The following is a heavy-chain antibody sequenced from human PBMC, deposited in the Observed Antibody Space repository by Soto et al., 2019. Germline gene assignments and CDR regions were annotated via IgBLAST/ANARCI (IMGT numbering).Heavy chain of an antibody. J-gene: IGHJ6*03. CDR3: ARTMIWPYSNYPVPYYYYYYMDV. V-gene: IGHV1-69*02. CDR1: GGTFSSYT. Sequence: SVKVSCKASGGTFSSYTISWVRQAPGQGLEWMGRIIPILGIANYAQKFQGRVTITADKSTSTACMELSSLRSEDTAVYYCARTMIWPYSNYPVPYYYYYYMDVWGKGTTVTVS. CDR2: IIPILGIA. D-gene: IGHD4-4*01.